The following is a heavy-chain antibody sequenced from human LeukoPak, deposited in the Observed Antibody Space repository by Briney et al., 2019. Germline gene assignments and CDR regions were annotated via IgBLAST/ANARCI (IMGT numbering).Heavy chain of an antibody. CDR2: IYHSGST. CDR1: GGSISSSNW. Sequence: SGTLSLTCAVSGGSISSSNWWSWVRQPPGKGLEWIGKIYHSGSTNYNPSLKSRVTISVGKSKNQFSLKLSSVTAADTAVYYCAKNYDILTGYSHWGQGTLVTVSS. CDR3: AKNYDILTGYSH. V-gene: IGHV4-4*02. D-gene: IGHD3-9*01. J-gene: IGHJ1*01.